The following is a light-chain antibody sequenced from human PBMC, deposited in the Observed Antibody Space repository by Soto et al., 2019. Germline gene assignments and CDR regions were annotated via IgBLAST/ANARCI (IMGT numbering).Light chain of an antibody. Sequence: QYALTQPASVSGPPGQSITVSCTGTSSDVGGYNYVSWYQQHPAKVPKLMIYHVSNRPSGVSDRFSRSKSGNTASLTISGLQAEDEGDYYCSSYTTSSTYVFGTGTKVTVL. J-gene: IGLJ1*01. V-gene: IGLV2-14*01. CDR2: HVS. CDR3: SSYTTSSTYV. CDR1: SSDVGGYNY.